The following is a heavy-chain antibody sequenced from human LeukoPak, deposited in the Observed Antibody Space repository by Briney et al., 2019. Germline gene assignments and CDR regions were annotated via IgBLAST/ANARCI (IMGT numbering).Heavy chain of an antibody. Sequence: ASVKVSCKASGYTFTGYCMHWVRRAPGQGLEWMGWINPNSGGTNYAQKFQGRVTMTRDTSISTAYMELSRLRSDDTAVYYCARVLQYCSGGSCYSGVVRAFDIWGQGTMVTVSS. CDR3: ARVLQYCSGGSCYSGVVRAFDI. V-gene: IGHV1-2*02. J-gene: IGHJ3*02. D-gene: IGHD2-15*01. CDR2: INPNSGGT. CDR1: GYTFTGYC.